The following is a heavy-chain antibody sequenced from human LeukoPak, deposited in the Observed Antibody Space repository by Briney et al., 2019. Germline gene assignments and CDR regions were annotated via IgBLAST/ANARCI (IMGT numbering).Heavy chain of an antibody. D-gene: IGHD3-16*01. Sequence: PGTSLRLPCAASGFTFSNYGMHWVRQAPGKGLEWVALIWFDGSNQYYANSVKGRFTVSRDNSKNTLYLLMNSLRADDTAVYYCAKDFARAGGDYFDYWGQGTLVTVSS. V-gene: IGHV3-33*06. J-gene: IGHJ4*02. CDR1: GFTFSNYG. CDR2: IWFDGSNQ. CDR3: AKDFARAGGDYFDY.